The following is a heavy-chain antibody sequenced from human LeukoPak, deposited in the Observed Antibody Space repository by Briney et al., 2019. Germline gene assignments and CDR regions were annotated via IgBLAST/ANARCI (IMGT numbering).Heavy chain of an antibody. V-gene: IGHV4-39*07. D-gene: IGHD7-27*01. CDR3: ATRKLGNDY. J-gene: IGHJ4*02. CDR1: GSISSSSHY. CDR2: IYYSGST. Sequence: SETLSLTCNGGSISSSSHYWGWIRQPPGKGLEWIGSIYYSGSTYYNPSLKSRVTISVDTSKNQFSLKLYSVTAADTAVYYCATRKLGNDYWGQGTLVTVSS.